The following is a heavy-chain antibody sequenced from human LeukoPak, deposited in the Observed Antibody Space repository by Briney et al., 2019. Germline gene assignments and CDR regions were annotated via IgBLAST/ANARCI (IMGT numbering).Heavy chain of an antibody. Sequence: GGSLRLSCAASGFTVSSNYMSWVRQAPGKGLEWVSVIYSGGSTYYADSVKGGFTISRDNSKSTLYLQINSLRAEDTAVYYCAKDHLPGIVVADRDYWGQGTLVTVSS. CDR1: GFTVSSNY. V-gene: IGHV3-53*01. D-gene: IGHD6-19*01. CDR2: IYSGGST. CDR3: AKDHLPGIVVADRDY. J-gene: IGHJ4*02.